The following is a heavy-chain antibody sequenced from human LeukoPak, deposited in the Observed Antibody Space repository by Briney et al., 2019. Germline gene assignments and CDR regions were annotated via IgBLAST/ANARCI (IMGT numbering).Heavy chain of an antibody. CDR1: GGTFSSYA. V-gene: IGHV1-69*06. CDR2: IIPIFGTA. D-gene: IGHD3-10*01. CDR3: ARANAAYYYGSGSYYLGGYYYYYMDV. J-gene: IGHJ6*03. Sequence: SVKVSCKASGGTFSSYAISWVRQAPGQGLEWMGGIIPIFGTANYAQKFQGRVTITADKSTSTAYMELSSLRSEDTAVYYCARANAAYYYGSGSYYLGGYYYYYMDVWGKGTTVTISS.